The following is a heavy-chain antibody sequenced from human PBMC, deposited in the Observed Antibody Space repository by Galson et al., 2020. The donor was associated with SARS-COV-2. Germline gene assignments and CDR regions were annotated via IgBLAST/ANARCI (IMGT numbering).Heavy chain of an antibody. CDR2: IYYSGST. CDR3: ARLGYSSGGSRGDFDY. Sequence: SQTLSLTCTVSGGSISSYYWSWIRQPPGKGLEWIGYIYYSGSTNYNPSLKSRVTISVDTSKNQFSLKLSSVTAADTAVYYCARLGYSSGGSRGDFDYLGQGTLVTV. D-gene: IGHD6-19*01. J-gene: IGHJ4*02. V-gene: IGHV4-59*08. CDR1: GGSISSYY.